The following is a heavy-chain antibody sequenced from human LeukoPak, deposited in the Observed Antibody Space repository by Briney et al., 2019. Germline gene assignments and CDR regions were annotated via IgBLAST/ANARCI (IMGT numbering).Heavy chain of an antibody. CDR3: AREGYYYVYDY. Sequence: ASVKVSCKASGYTFTTYAIHWVRQAPGRSLEWMGWINAGNGNTKYSQKFQGRVTITRDTSASTAYMELSSLRSEDTAVYYCAREGYYYVYDYWGQGTLVTVSS. D-gene: IGHD3-22*01. CDR2: INAGNGNT. J-gene: IGHJ4*02. CDR1: GYTFTTYA. V-gene: IGHV1-3*01.